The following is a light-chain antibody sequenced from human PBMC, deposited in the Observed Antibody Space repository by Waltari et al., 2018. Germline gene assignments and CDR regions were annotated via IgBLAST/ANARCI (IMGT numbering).Light chain of an antibody. CDR2: LNSDGSH. V-gene: IGLV4-69*01. CDR3: QTWGTGIWV. J-gene: IGLJ3*02. Sequence: QLVLTQSPSASASLGASVKLTCTLSSGHSSSAIAWHQQQPEKGPRYLMKLNSDGSHTKGAGIPDRFSGSSSGAERYLTISSLQSEDEADYYCQTWGTGIWVFGGGTKLTVL. CDR1: SGHSSSA.